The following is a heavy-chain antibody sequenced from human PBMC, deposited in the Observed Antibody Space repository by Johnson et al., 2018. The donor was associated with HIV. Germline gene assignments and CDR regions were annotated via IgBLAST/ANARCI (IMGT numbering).Heavy chain of an antibody. J-gene: IGHJ3*01. Sequence: VQLVESGGALVQPGGSLRLSCAASGFTVSSNEMSWVRQAPGKGLEWVSSISGGSTYYADSRKGRFTISRDNSKNTLHLQMNSLRAEDTAVYYCAKADTMAGDAFYLWGQGTMVTVSS. V-gene: IGHV3-38-3*01. CDR2: ISGGST. CDR1: GFTVSSNE. D-gene: IGHD2-2*01. CDR3: AKADTMAGDAFYL.